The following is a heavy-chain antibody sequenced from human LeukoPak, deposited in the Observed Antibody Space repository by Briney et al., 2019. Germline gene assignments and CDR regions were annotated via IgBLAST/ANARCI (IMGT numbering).Heavy chain of an antibody. CDR3: ARDWETLTYYDSSGQEY. D-gene: IGHD3-22*01. Sequence: GGSLRLSCAASGFTFSSYAMSWVRLAPGKGLEWVSAISGSGGTTYYADSVKGRFTISRDNSKNTLYLQMNSLRAEDTAIYFCARDWETLTYYDSSGQEYWGQGTMVTVSS. J-gene: IGHJ3*01. V-gene: IGHV3-23*01. CDR2: ISGSGGTT. CDR1: GFTFSSYA.